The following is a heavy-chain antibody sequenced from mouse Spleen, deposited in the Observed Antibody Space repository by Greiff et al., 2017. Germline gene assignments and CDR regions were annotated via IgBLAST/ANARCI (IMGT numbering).Heavy chain of an antibody. CDR2: IWSGGST. V-gene: IGHV2-2*01. D-gene: IGHD1-1*01. J-gene: IGHJ4*01. CDR1: GFSLTSYG. CDR3: ARNSPPYYGSSYCAMDY. Sequence: QVQLKESGPGIVQPSQSLSITCTVSGFSLTSYGVHWVRQSPGKGLEWLGVIWSGGSTDYNAAFISRLSISKDNSKSQVFFKMNSLQADDTAIYYCARNSPPYYGSSYCAMDYWGQGTSVTVSS.